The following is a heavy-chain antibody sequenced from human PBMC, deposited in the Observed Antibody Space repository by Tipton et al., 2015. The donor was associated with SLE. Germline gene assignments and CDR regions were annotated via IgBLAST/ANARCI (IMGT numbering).Heavy chain of an antibody. CDR3: ARAYSGYPGNDAFDI. D-gene: IGHD5-12*01. CDR2: IYTSGST. V-gene: IGHV4-61*09. CDR1: GGSISRGSYY. Sequence: LRLSCTASGGSISRGSYYWSWIRQPAGKGLEWIGYIYTSGSTNYNPSLKSRVTMSVDTSKNQFSLKLSSVTAADTAVYYCARAYSGYPGNDAFDIWGQGTMVTVSS. J-gene: IGHJ3*02.